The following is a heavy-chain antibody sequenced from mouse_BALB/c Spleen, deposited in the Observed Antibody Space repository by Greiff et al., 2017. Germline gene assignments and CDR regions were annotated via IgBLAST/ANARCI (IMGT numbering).Heavy chain of an antibody. D-gene: IGHD1-1*01. Sequence: QVHVKQSGAELVRPGSSVKISCKASGYAFSSYWMNWVKQRPGQGLEWIGQIYPGDGDTNYNGKFKGKATLTADKSSSTAYMQLSSLTSEDSAVYFCARGGYGSSYWFAYWGQGTLVTVSA. V-gene: IGHV1-80*01. J-gene: IGHJ3*01. CDR1: GYAFSSYW. CDR2: IYPGDGDT. CDR3: ARGGYGSSYWFAY.